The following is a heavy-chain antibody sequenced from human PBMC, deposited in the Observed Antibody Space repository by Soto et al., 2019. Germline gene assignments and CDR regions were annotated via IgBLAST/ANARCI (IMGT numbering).Heavy chain of an antibody. CDR1: GFSLKTIGVS. Sequence: QITLKESGPTRVRPTQTLTLTCSFSGFSLKTIGVSVGWIRQPPGKALEWLALTYWDDDQRYSPSLKTRLTVTKVTSKNQVVLAMTNMDPVDTGTYYCARSTSENFWSGPFDYWGPGIVVTVSS. J-gene: IGHJ4*02. D-gene: IGHD3-3*01. V-gene: IGHV2-5*02. CDR2: TYWDDDQ. CDR3: ARSTSENFWSGPFDY.